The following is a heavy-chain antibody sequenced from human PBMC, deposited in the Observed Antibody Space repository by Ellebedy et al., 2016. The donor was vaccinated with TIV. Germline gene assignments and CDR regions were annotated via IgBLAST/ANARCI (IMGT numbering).Heavy chain of an antibody. D-gene: IGHD1-26*01. J-gene: IGHJ5*02. CDR2: MNPNSGNT. V-gene: IGHV1-8*01. Sequence: ASVKVSXKASGYTFTSYDINWVRQATGQGLEWMGWMNPNSGNTGYAQKFQGRVTITRDTSASTAYMELSSLRSEDTAVYYCARYSGGSYRHHWGQGTLVTVSS. CDR3: ARYSGGSYRHH. CDR1: GYTFTSYD.